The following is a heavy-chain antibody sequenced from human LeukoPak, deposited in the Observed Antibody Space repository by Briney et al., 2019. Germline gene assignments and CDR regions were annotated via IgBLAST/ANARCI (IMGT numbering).Heavy chain of an antibody. D-gene: IGHD5-24*01. J-gene: IGHJ3*01. CDR1: GFTLSTYS. Sequence: GGSLRLSRTVSGFTLSTYSMNWVRQAPGKGLEWVSSVNSSSTYIYYADSVKGRFTISRDNAKNSLYLQMNGLRVEDTAVYYCARHLVEGLLDFWGQGTMVTVSS. CDR3: ARHLVEGLLDF. V-gene: IGHV3-21*01. CDR2: VNSSSTYI.